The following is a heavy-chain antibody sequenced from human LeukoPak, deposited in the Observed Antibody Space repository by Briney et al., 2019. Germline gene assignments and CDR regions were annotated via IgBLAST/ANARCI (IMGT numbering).Heavy chain of an antibody. D-gene: IGHD2/OR15-2a*01. CDR1: GYTFTSYY. V-gene: IGHV1-46*01. Sequence: GASVKVSCKASGYTFTSYYMHWVRQAPGQGLEWMGIINPSGGSTSYAQKFQGRVTMTRDTSTSTVYMELSSLRSEDTAVFYCARRPQSYYYFDYWGQGTLVTVSS. CDR2: INPSGGST. J-gene: IGHJ4*02. CDR3: ARRPQSYYYFDY.